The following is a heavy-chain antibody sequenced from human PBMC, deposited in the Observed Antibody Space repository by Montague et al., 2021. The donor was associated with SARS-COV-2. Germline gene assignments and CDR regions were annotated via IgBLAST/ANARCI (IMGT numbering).Heavy chain of an antibody. CDR3: KSGREGNYNVMDV. CDR2: TYYRSKWYN. Sequence: CAISGDSVSSNSATWNWVRQSPSRGLEWLGRTYYRSKWYNDNAVSLRGGVTINPDTSKNQFSLQLNSVTPEDTAIYYCKSGREGNYNVMDVWGQGTTVTVSS. V-gene: IGHV6-1*01. D-gene: IGHD1-1*01. CDR1: GDSVSSNSAT. J-gene: IGHJ6*02.